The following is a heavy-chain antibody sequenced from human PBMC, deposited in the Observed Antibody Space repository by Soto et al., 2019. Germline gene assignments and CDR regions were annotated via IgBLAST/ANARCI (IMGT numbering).Heavy chain of an antibody. J-gene: IGHJ5*02. CDR2: IYYSGST. V-gene: IGHV4-30-4*01. Sequence: QVQLQESGPGLVKPSQTLSLTCTVSGGSISSGDYYWSWIRQPPGKGLEWIGYIYYSGSTYYNPSLKSRVXXXVXPSKNQFSLKLSSVTAADTAVYYCARERPDGSRLDPWGQGTLVTVSS. CDR3: ARERPDGSRLDP. D-gene: IGHD6-13*01. CDR1: GGSISSGDYY.